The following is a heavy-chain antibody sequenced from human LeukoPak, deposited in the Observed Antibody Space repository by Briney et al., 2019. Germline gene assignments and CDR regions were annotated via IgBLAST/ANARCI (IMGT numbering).Heavy chain of an antibody. V-gene: IGHV1-69*06. CDR2: IIPIFGTA. CDR1: GGTFSSYA. CDR3: ATSHGNVVPVLEAYFDY. J-gene: IGHJ4*02. Sequence: ASVKVSCKASGGTFSSYAISWVRQAPGQGLEWMGGIIPIFGTANYAQKFQGRVTITADKSTSTAYMELSSLRSEDTAVYYCATSHGNVVPVLEAYFDYWGQGTLVTVSS. D-gene: IGHD2-2*01.